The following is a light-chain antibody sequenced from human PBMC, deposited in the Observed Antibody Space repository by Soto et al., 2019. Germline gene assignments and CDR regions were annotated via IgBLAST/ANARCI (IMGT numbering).Light chain of an antibody. V-gene: IGKV3-11*01. CDR2: DAS. J-gene: IGKJ2*01. CDR1: QSVSTY. Sequence: EIVLTQSPATLSLSPGDRATLSCRASQSVSTYLAWYQQKPGQAPRLLIYDASNRATGVPARFSGSGSGTDFTLTISSLEPEDFALYYCQQRSSWPPYTFGQGTKLEIE. CDR3: QQRSSWPPYT.